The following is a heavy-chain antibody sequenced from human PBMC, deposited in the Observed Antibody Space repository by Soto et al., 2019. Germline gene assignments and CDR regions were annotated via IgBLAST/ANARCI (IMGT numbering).Heavy chain of an antibody. CDR2: IITIFGTA. Sequence: SVKVSCKASGGTFSSYAISWVRQAPGQGLEWMGGIITIFGTANYAQKFQRRVTITADESTSTAYMELSSLRSEDTAVYYCARGIVATIYGMDVWGQGTTVTVSS. CDR1: GGTFSSYA. J-gene: IGHJ6*02. D-gene: IGHD5-12*01. CDR3: ARGIVATIYGMDV. V-gene: IGHV1-69*13.